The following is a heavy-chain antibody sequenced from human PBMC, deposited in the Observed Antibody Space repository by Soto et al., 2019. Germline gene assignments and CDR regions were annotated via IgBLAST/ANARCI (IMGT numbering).Heavy chain of an antibody. Sequence: DVQLVESGGGLVQPGESLRLSCTASGFTLGAFSLSWVRQAPGKGLEWVSSITPSSREIHYADSVEGRFFISRDNARSSLYLQMTSLRVEDTAVYYCARDYLTADPREAFDYWGQGTLVTVSS. J-gene: IGHJ4*02. CDR3: ARDYLTADPREAFDY. D-gene: IGHD7-27*01. CDR2: ITPSSREI. CDR1: GFTLGAFS. V-gene: IGHV3-21*06.